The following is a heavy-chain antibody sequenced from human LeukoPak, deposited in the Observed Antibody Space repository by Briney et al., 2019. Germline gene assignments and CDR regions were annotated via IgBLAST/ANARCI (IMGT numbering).Heavy chain of an antibody. J-gene: IGHJ4*02. CDR2: ISGSGGST. D-gene: IGHD2-8*02. CDR3: ATYRQVLLPFES. V-gene: IGHV3-23*01. Sequence: GGSLRLSCAASGFTFSSYGMSWVRQAPGKGLEWVSAISGSGGSTYYADSVRGRFTISRDNSKSTLSLQMNSLRAEDTAIYYCATYRQVLLPFESWGQGTLVTVSS. CDR1: GFTFSSYG.